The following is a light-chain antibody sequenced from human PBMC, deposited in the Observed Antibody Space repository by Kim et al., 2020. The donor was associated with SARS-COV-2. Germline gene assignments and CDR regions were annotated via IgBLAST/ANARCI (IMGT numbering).Light chain of an antibody. CDR2: NAS. J-gene: IGKJ5*01. V-gene: IGKV3-11*01. CDR1: QGGDGF. Sequence: SSAREEATLCCKASQGGDGFWAWLQQKPGQAARIRKSNASSRAAGVPARFSGSVYGTDFTHSIRGQEAEDFAVNDCKQRHKSSTFGRGARLEIK. CDR3: KQRHKSST.